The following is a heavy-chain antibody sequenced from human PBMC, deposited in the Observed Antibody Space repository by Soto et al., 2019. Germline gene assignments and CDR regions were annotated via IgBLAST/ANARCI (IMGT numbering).Heavy chain of an antibody. J-gene: IGHJ4*02. CDR2: IYNSGST. V-gene: IGHV4-61*08. D-gene: IGHD1-26*01. CDR3: ARLGIGWEFPFDY. Sequence: QVQLQESGPGLVKPSETLSLTCIVSGGSVSNDAYYWSWIRQPPGKGLEWIGYIYNSGSTYYNPSLKSRVTIAADTSANQCSLKVSSVTAADTAVYCCARLGIGWEFPFDYWGQGTLVNVSS. CDR1: GGSVSNDAYY.